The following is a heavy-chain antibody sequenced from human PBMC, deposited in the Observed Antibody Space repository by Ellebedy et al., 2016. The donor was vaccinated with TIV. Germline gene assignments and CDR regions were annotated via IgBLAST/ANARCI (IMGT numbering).Heavy chain of an antibody. Sequence: GESLKISCAVSGFTLSDYDIHWVRQAPGKGLDWVAVMSYDGSNEYYADSVKGRLTISRDYSKNTLVLQMSSLRAEDTALYYCARGNRLSSGWFRTYWYFDLWGRGTPVTVSS. CDR1: GFTLSDYD. D-gene: IGHD6-19*01. J-gene: IGHJ2*01. CDR2: MSYDGSNE. CDR3: ARGNRLSSGWFRTYWYFDL. V-gene: IGHV3-30*03.